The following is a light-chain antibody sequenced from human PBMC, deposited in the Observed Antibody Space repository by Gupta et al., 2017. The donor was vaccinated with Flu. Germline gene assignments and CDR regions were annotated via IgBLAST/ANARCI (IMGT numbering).Light chain of an antibody. J-gene: IGLJ3*02. CDR3: QTDDSSNQRV. Sequence: FMLPPPHSVSESPGKTVTISCTRSSGSVATYYVQWYRQRPGSSPTTVICAHNQRHSGVPDRFSGSIDISSNSASLTISGLKTEDEADYYCQTDDSSNQRVFGGGTKLTVL. V-gene: IGLV6-57*01. CDR1: SGSVATYY. CDR2: AHN.